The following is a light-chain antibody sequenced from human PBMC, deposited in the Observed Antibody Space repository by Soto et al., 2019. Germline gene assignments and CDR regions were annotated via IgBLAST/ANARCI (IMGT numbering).Light chain of an antibody. CDR3: QQYYHWPRT. V-gene: IGKV3-15*01. Sequence: EIVMTQSPATLSVSTGERATLSCRAGQNIHTNLAWYQQKPGQAPRLLFYAASTGATGLPARLSGSGSGTQFTLPIHTLQAEDCAVYYCQQYYHWPRTFGPGTRLEI. CDR1: QNIHTN. CDR2: AAS. J-gene: IGKJ5*01.